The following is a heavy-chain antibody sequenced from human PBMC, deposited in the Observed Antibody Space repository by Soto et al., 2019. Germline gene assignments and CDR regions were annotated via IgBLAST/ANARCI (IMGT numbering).Heavy chain of an antibody. CDR2: IYYSGST. CDR1: GGSISSYY. Sequence: SETLSLTCTVSGGSISSYYWSWIRQPPGKGLEWIGYIYYSGSTNYNPSLKSRVTISVDTSKNQFSLKLSSVTAADTAVYYCARAHREYYYCMDVWGQGTTVTVSS. V-gene: IGHV4-59*01. J-gene: IGHJ6*02. CDR3: ARAHREYYYCMDV.